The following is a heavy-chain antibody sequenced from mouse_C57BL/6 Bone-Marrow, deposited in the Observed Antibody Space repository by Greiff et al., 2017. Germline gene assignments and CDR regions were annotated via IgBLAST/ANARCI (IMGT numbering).Heavy chain of an antibody. CDR2: LYPRSGNT. J-gene: IGHJ1*03. V-gene: IGHV1-81*01. D-gene: IGHD1-1*01. CDR1: GYTFTSYG. Sequence: QVQLQQSGAELARPGASVKLSCQASGYTFTSYGISWVKQRTGQGLEWICELYPRSGNTYYNDKFKGKATLTAAKSSSTAYMELRSLTTEDSAVYYGARSDNYGSHGYFDVWGTGTTGTVAS. CDR3: ARSDNYGSHGYFDV.